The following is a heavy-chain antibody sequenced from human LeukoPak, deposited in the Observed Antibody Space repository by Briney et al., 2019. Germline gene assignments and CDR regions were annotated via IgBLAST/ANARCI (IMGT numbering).Heavy chain of an antibody. CDR3: ARDTYGDFRYGMDV. V-gene: IGHV4-39*07. CDR1: GGSISSSSYY. J-gene: IGHJ6*02. D-gene: IGHD4-17*01. Sequence: ETLSLTCTVSGGSISSSSYYWGWIRQPPGKGLEWIGSIYYSGSTYYNLSLKSRVTISVDTSQNQFSLKLSSVTAADTAVYYCARDTYGDFRYGMDVWGQGTTVTVSS. CDR2: IYYSGST.